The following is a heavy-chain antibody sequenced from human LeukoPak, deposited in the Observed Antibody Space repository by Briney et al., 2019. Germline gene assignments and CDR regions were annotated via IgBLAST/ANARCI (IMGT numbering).Heavy chain of an antibody. CDR1: GYSISSGYC. CDR3: ARRAPSRDYYDSSGISDY. CDR2: IYYNENS. D-gene: IGHD3-22*01. V-gene: IGHV4-38-2*02. J-gene: IGHJ4*02. Sequence: SETLSLTCTVSGYSISSGYCWGWIRQPPGKGLEWIGNIYYNENSYYSPSLMSRLTISVDTSKNQFSLKLSSVTAADTAVYYCARRAPSRDYYDSSGISDYWGQGTLVTVSS.